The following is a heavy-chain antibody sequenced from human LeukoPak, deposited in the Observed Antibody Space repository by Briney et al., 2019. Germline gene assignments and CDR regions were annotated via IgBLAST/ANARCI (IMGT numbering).Heavy chain of an antibody. D-gene: IGHD3-22*01. CDR3: ARGPLTYYYDSSGYYQSYYYYYYGMDV. CDR2: INPNSGGT. V-gene: IGHV1-2*04. Sequence: ASXXVXCXAXXYTXTGYCMHWVRQAPGQGLEWMXWINPNSGGTNYAQKFQGWVTMTRDTSISTAYMELSRLRSDDTAVYYCARGPLTYYYDSSGYYQSYYYYYYGMDVWGQGTTVTVSS. CDR1: XYTXTGYC. J-gene: IGHJ6*02.